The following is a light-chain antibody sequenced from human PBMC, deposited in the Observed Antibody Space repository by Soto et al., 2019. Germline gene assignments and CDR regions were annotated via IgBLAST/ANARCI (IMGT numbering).Light chain of an antibody. V-gene: IGKV1-5*03. CDR3: QQYNSYPCT. CDR1: QSISSW. J-gene: IGKJ2*02. Sequence: DIQMTQSPSTLSASVGDRVTITCRASQSISSWLAWYQQRPGKAPKVLFYKASNLESGVPSRFSGSGSGTEFTLTISSLQPDDFATYYCQQYNSYPCTFGQGTKLEIK. CDR2: KAS.